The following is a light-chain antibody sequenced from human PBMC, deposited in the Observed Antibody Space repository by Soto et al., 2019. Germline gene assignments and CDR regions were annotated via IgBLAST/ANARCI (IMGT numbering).Light chain of an antibody. V-gene: IGKV3-20*01. CDR3: QQYGSSPT. Sequence: EIVMTQSPGTLSVSPGERATLSCRASQSVSSSYLAWYQQKPGQAPRLLIYGASSRATGIPDRFSGSGSGTDFTLTISRLEPEDFAVYYCQQYGSSPTFGGGPKVHI. CDR2: GAS. J-gene: IGKJ4*01. CDR1: QSVSSSY.